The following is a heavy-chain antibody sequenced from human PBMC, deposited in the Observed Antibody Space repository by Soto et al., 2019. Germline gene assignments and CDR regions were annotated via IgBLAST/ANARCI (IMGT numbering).Heavy chain of an antibody. J-gene: IGHJ6*02. Sequence: SETLSLTCTVSGGSISSSSYYWGWIRQPPGKGLEWIGSIYYSGSTYYNPSLKSRVTISVDTSKNQFSLKLSSVTAADTAVYYCASSPPGSRFLEWSSLDYYYYGMDVWSQGTAVTVSS. CDR3: ASSPPGSRFLEWSSLDYYYYGMDV. CDR2: IYYSGST. V-gene: IGHV4-39*01. CDR1: GGSISSSSYY. D-gene: IGHD3-3*01.